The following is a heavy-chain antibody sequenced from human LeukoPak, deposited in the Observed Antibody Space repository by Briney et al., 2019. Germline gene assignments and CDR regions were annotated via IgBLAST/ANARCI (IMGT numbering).Heavy chain of an antibody. CDR1: GFTFSSYG. V-gene: IGHV3-33*03. Sequence: PGRSLRLSCAASGFTFSSYGMHWVRQAPGKGLEWVAVIWYDGSNKYYADSVKGRFTISRYNSKNTLYLQMNSLRAEDTAVYYCAKETKKYYYDINWFDPWGQGTLVTVSS. CDR2: IWYDGSNK. CDR3: AKETKKYYYDINWFDP. J-gene: IGHJ5*02. D-gene: IGHD3-22*01.